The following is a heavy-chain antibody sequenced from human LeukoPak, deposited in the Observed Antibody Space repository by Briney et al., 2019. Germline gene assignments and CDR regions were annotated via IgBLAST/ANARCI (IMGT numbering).Heavy chain of an antibody. J-gene: IGHJ4*02. CDR3: ARGVVVPAADYFDY. CDR2: INHSGST. CDR1: GGSISSYY. V-gene: IGHV4-34*01. Sequence: PSETLSLTCTVSGGSISSYYWSWIRQPPGRGLEWIGEINHSGSTNYNPSLKSRVTISVDTSKNQFSLKLSSVTAADTAVYYCARGVVVPAADYFDYWGQGTLVTVSS. D-gene: IGHD2-2*01.